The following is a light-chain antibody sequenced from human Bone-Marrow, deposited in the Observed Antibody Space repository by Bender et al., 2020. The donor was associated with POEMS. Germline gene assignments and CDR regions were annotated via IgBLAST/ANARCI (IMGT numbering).Light chain of an antibody. J-gene: IGLJ3*02. CDR3: QSYDNSLGGWV. V-gene: IGLV2-14*03. CDR1: SNDIGDYNH. Sequence: QSALTQPASVSGSPGQSITISCTGTSNDIGDYNHVSWYQQHPGKAPKLILYAVTKRPSGVSTRFSGSKSGTSASLTISGLQAEDEGDYYCQSYDNSLGGWVFGGGTKLTVL. CDR2: AVT.